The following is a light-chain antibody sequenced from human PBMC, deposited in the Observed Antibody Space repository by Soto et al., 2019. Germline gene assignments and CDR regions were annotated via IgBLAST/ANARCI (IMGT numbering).Light chain of an antibody. J-gene: IGKJ3*01. CDR1: QSISRY. V-gene: IGKV1-5*01. CDR2: DAS. CDR3: QHYNSLSS. Sequence: DIQMPQSPSTLSASVGARVTITCRASQSISRYLAWYQKKPGEAPKLLIYDASSLQSGVSSRFSASGSGTEFSLSISSLQPDDLATYYCQHYNSLSSFGPGTKVDI.